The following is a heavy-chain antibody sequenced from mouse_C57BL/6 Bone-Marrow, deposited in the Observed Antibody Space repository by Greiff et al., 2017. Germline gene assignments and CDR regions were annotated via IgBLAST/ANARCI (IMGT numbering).Heavy chain of an antibody. D-gene: IGHD4-1*01. Sequence: VKLQQSGAELARPGASVKLSCQASGYTFTSYGISWVKQSTGQGLEWIGEIYPGSGNTYYNEKFKGKATLTADKSSSTAYMERRSLTSEDSAVYFCASSLTPAWFAYWGQGTLVTVSA. CDR1: GYTFTSYG. J-gene: IGHJ3*01. V-gene: IGHV1-81*01. CDR3: ASSLTPAWFAY. CDR2: IYPGSGNT.